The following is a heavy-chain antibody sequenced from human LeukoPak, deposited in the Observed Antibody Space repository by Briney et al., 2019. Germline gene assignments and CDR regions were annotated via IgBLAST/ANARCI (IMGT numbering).Heavy chain of an antibody. CDR2: ISSSSSYI. CDR3: ALSPVRDSGYFDY. J-gene: IGHJ4*02. Sequence: PGGSLRLSCAASGFTFSSYSMNWVRQAPRKGLEWVSSISSSSSYIYYADSVKGRFTISRDNAKNSLYLQMNSLRAEDTAVYYCALSPVRDSGYFDYWGQGTLVTVSS. V-gene: IGHV3-21*01. CDR1: GFTFSSYS. D-gene: IGHD2/OR15-2a*01.